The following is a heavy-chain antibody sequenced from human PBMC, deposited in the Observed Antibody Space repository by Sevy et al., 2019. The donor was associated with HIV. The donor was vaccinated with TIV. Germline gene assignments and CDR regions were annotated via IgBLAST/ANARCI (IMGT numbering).Heavy chain of an antibody. CDR3: AREGTLVTMII. V-gene: IGHV1-18*01. Sequence: GPVKVSCKASGYTFTNHGISWVRQAPGQGLEWMGWINPHNGNTKYAQKLRGRVTMTTDTSTNTAYMEVRSLRSDDTAVYYCAREGTLVTMIIWGQGTLVTVSS. D-gene: IGHD3-22*01. J-gene: IGHJ4*02. CDR2: INPHNGNT. CDR1: GYTFTNHG.